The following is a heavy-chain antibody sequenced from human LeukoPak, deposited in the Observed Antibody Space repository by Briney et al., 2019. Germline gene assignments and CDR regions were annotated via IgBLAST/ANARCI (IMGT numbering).Heavy chain of an antibody. CDR3: ARGGLRYYYDSSGYYYDY. CDR2: INLNSGGT. D-gene: IGHD3-22*01. V-gene: IGHV1-2*06. Sequence: ASVKVSCKASGYTFTGYYMHWVRQAPGQGLEWMGRINLNSGGTNYAQKFQGRVTMTRDTSISTAYMELSRLRSDDTAVYYCARGGLRYYYDSSGYYYDYWGQGTLVTVSS. CDR1: GYTFTGYY. J-gene: IGHJ4*02.